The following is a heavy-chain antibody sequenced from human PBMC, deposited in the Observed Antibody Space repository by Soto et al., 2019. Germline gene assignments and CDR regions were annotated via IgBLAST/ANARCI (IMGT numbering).Heavy chain of an antibody. CDR1: GFTFISYA. Sequence: GGSLRLSCAASGFTFISYAMSWVRQAPGKGLEWVSAISGSGGSTYYADSVKGRFTISRDNSKNTLYLQMNSLRAEDTAVNYCAKPAQLLWARTNFDYWGQGTLVTVSS. CDR2: ISGSGGST. CDR3: AKPAQLLWARTNFDY. D-gene: IGHD2-2*01. J-gene: IGHJ4*02. V-gene: IGHV3-23*01.